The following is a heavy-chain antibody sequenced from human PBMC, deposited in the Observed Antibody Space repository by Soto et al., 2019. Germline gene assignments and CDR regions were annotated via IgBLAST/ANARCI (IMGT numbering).Heavy chain of an antibody. CDR2: VSGSVSSI. CDR3: ARVPKGVVVAANDY. D-gene: IGHD2-15*01. J-gene: IGHJ4*02. Sequence: QVQLVESGGGLVKPGGSLRLSCAASGFTFSDYYMSWIRQAPGQGLEWVSYVSGSVSSIYYADSVKGRFTISRDNAKNSLYLQMNSLRAEDTAVYYCARVPKGVVVAANDYWGQGTLVTVSS. CDR1: GFTFSDYY. V-gene: IGHV3-11*01.